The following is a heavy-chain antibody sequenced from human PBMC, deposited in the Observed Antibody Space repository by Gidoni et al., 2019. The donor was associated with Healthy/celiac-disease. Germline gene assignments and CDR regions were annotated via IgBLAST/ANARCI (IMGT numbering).Heavy chain of an antibody. CDR1: GFTFSSYG. Sequence: QVQLVESGGGVVQPGRSLRLSCAASGFTFSSYGMHWVRQAPGKGLEWVAVISYDGSNKYYADSVKGRFTISRDNSKNTLYLQMNSLRAEDTAVDYCAKDPRGLPVAGTGFDYWGQGTLVTVSS. D-gene: IGHD6-19*01. CDR3: AKDPRGLPVAGTGFDY. CDR2: ISYDGSNK. J-gene: IGHJ4*02. V-gene: IGHV3-30*18.